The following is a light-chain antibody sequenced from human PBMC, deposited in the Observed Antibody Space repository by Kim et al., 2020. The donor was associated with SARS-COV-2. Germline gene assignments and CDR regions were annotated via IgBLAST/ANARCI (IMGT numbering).Light chain of an antibody. V-gene: IGKV1-9*01. CDR2: AAS. CDR3: QQLNSYPRLT. Sequence: DIQLTQSPSFLSASVGDRVTITCRASQGISSYLAWYQQKPGKAPKLLIYAASTSQSGVPSRFSGSGSGTEFTLTISSLQPEDFATYYCQQLNSYPRLTFGGGTKVDIK. J-gene: IGKJ4*01. CDR1: QGISSY.